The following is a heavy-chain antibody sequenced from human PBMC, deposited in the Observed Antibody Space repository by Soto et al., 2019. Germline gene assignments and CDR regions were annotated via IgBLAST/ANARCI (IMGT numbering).Heavy chain of an antibody. V-gene: IGHV3-48*02. CDR2: ISSSSTI. J-gene: IGHJ6*02. CDR3: ARDSDFWLV. Sequence: GGSLRLSCAASGFTFSSYSMNWVRQAPGKGLEWVSYISSSSTIYYADSVKGRFTISRDNAKNSLYLQMNSLRDEDTAVYYCARDSDFWLVWGQGTTVTVSS. D-gene: IGHD3-3*01. CDR1: GFTFSSYS.